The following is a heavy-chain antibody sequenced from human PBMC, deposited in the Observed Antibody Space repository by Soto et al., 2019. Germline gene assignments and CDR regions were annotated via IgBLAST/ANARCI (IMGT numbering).Heavy chain of an antibody. Sequence: GASVKVSCKSSGGTFSSYAISWVRQAPGQGLEWMGGIIPILGTANYAQKFQGRVTITADESTSTAYMELSSLRSEDAAVYYCARPAVVTPAYYYYGMDVWGQGTTVTVSS. V-gene: IGHV1-69*13. CDR1: GGTFSSYA. J-gene: IGHJ6*02. CDR2: IIPILGTA. CDR3: ARPAVVTPAYYYYGMDV. D-gene: IGHD2-21*02.